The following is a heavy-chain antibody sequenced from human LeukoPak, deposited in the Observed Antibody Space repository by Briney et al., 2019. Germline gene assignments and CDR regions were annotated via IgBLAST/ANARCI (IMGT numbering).Heavy chain of an antibody. V-gene: IGHV3-30*02. J-gene: IGHJ4*02. Sequence: GGSLRLSCAASGFTFSGCGMHWVRQAPGKGLELVAFIWYDGRDKYYTDSVKGRFTISRDNSKNTLYLQMNSLRAEDTAMYYCAKDPYSYGSYFDYWGQGTLVTVSS. CDR2: IWYDGRDK. CDR3: AKDPYSYGSYFDY. CDR1: GFTFSGCG. D-gene: IGHD5-18*01.